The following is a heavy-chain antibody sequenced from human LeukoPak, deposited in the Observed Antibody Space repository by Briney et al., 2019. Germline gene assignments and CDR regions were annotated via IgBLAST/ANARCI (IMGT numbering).Heavy chain of an antibody. J-gene: IGHJ4*02. V-gene: IGHV4-59*08. Sequence: SETLSLTCTVSGGSISSYYWSWIRQPPGKGLQWIGYIYYSGSTNYNPSLKSRVIISGDTSKNQFSLKLSSVTAADTAVYYCARFIPSGGPYYHFDYWGQGTLVTVSS. CDR1: GGSISSYY. CDR2: IYYSGST. CDR3: ARFIPSGGPYYHFDY. D-gene: IGHD2/OR15-2a*01.